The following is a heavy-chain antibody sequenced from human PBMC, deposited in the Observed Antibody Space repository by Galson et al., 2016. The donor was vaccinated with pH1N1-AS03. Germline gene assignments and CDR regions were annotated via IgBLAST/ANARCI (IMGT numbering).Heavy chain of an antibody. J-gene: IGHJ4*02. CDR3: ARVSDLEEGPKTAVFDY. Sequence: SLRLSCAASGFSIGNYWMDWLRQAPGKGLQWVALISHDGGNTKYGDSVKGRFTVSRVNSKNTMFLQMNSLRGEDTAVFYCARVSDLEEGPKTAVFDYWGQGTLVTVSS. V-gene: IGHV3-30*03. CDR1: GFSIGNYW. CDR2: ISHDGGNT. D-gene: IGHD3-3*01.